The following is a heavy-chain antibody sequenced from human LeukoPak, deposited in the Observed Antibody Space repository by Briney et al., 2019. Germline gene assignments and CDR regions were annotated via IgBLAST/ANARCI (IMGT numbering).Heavy chain of an antibody. V-gene: IGHV3-11*01. CDR1: GFTFSDYY. CDR2: ISSSGSTI. Sequence: GGSLRLSCAASGFTFSDYYMSWIRQAPGKGLEWVSYISSSGSTIYYPDSVKGRFTISRDNAKNSLYLQMNSLRAEDTAVYYCARDKVDSSGRYGMDVWGQGTTVTVSS. D-gene: IGHD6-19*01. CDR3: ARDKVDSSGRYGMDV. J-gene: IGHJ6*02.